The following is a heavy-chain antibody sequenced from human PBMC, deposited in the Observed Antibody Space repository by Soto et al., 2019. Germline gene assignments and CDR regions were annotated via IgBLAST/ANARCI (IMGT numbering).Heavy chain of an antibody. J-gene: IGHJ4*02. V-gene: IGHV1-3*04. CDR1: GYTFTSYD. D-gene: IGHD3-22*01. CDR3: ARPKDYDDCLDL. CDR2: INTGNGNT. Sequence: ASVKVSCKASGYTFTSYDINWVRQATGQRLEWMGSINTGNGNTRFLQKFQGRVTITRVTSANTAYMELSSLISEDTAVYYCARPKDYDDCLDLWGQGTLVTVSS.